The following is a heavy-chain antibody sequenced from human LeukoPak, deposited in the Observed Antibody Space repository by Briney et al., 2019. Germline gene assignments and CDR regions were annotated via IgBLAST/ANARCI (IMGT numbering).Heavy chain of an antibody. V-gene: IGHV3-7*01. Sequence: GGSLRLSCVGSGFSFSDSWMTWVRQVPGKGLEWVANIRRDGSVKNYVDSVKGRFTISRDKAKKSLYLQMNSLRAEDTAVYYCARPIYSSSWDAFNIWGQGTMVTVSS. J-gene: IGHJ3*02. CDR2: IRRDGSVK. D-gene: IGHD6-13*01. CDR1: GFSFSDSW. CDR3: ARPIYSSSWDAFNI.